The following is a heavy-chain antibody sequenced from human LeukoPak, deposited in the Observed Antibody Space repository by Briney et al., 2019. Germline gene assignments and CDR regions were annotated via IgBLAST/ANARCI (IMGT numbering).Heavy chain of an antibody. J-gene: IGHJ4*02. CDR1: GFTFSDYE. D-gene: IGHD2-2*01. CDR2: ISSSASII. V-gene: IGHV3-48*03. CDR3: ARVMGRYCSSTSCYVDY. Sequence: PGGSLRLSCAASGFTFSDYEMNWVRQAPGKGLEWVSYISSSASIIYYSDSVKGRFTISRDNAKNSLYLQMNSLRAEDTAVYYCARVMGRYCSSTSCYVDYWGQGTLVTVSS.